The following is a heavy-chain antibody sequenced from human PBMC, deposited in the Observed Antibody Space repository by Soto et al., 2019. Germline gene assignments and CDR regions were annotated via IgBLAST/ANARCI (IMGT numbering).Heavy chain of an antibody. V-gene: IGHV3-30-3*01. CDR3: ARDASPTEMDYYFDY. Sequence: QVQLVESGGGVVQPGRSLRLSCAASGFTFSSYAMHWVRQAPGKGLEWVAVISYDGSNKYYADSVKGRFTISRDNSKNTLYLQMNSLRAEDTAVYYCARDASPTEMDYYFDYWGQGTLVTVSS. CDR2: ISYDGSNK. J-gene: IGHJ4*02. CDR1: GFTFSSYA.